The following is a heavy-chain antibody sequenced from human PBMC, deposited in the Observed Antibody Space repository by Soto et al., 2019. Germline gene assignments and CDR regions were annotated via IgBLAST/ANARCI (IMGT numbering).Heavy chain of an antibody. CDR3: AKRTAAGAMVTRYYYYGMDV. CDR1: GFTFSSYA. J-gene: IGHJ6*02. CDR2: ISGSGGST. D-gene: IGHD5-18*01. V-gene: IGHV3-23*01. Sequence: GGSLRLSCAASGFTFSSYAMSWVRQAPGKGLEGVSAISGSGGSTYYADSVKGRFTISRDNSKNTLYLQMNSLRAEDTAVYYCAKRTAAGAMVTRYYYYGMDVWGQGTTVTVSS.